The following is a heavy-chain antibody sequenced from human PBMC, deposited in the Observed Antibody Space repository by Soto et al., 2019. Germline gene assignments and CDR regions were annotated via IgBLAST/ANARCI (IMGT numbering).Heavy chain of an antibody. CDR1: GGSFSGYY. D-gene: IGHD3-10*01. V-gene: IGHV4-34*01. CDR3: ARRKYLITMVRGVHPNWFDP. Sequence: SETLSLTCAVYGGSFSGYYWSWIRQPPGKGLEWIGEINHSGSTNYNPSLKSRVTISVDTSKNQFSLKLSSVTAADTAVYYCARRKYLITMVRGVHPNWFDPWGQGTLVTVSS. CDR2: INHSGST. J-gene: IGHJ5*02.